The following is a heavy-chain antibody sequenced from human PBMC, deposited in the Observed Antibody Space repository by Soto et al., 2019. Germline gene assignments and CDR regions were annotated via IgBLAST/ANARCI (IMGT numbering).Heavy chain of an antibody. V-gene: IGHV4-59*01. CDR1: GGSISSYY. CDR3: ASPYCSGGSCYSVAFDI. CDR2: IYYSGST. D-gene: IGHD2-15*01. J-gene: IGHJ3*02. Sequence: SETLSLTCTVSGGSISSYYWSWIRQPPGKGLEWIGYIYYSGSTNYNPSLKSRVTISVDTSKNQFSLKLSSVTAADTAVYYCASPYCSGGSCYSVAFDIWGQGTMVTVSS.